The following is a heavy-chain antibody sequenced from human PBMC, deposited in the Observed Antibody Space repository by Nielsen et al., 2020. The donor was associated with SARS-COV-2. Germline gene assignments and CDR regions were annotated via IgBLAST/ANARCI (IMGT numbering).Heavy chain of an antibody. D-gene: IGHD2-21*02. V-gene: IGHV1-69*10. Sequence: SVKVSCKASGGTFSSYSASWVRQAPGQGLEWLGGIIPILGLANYAHKFQGSVTITADKSTTTAYMELSSLRSEDTALYYCATSVVVTAHDAFDIWGQGTMVTVSS. CDR2: IIPILGLA. CDR1: GGTFSSYS. CDR3: ATSVVVTAHDAFDI. J-gene: IGHJ3*02.